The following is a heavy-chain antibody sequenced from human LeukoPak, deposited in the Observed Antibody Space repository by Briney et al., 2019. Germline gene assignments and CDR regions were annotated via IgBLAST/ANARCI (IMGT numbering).Heavy chain of an antibody. CDR1: GFTFSSYA. D-gene: IGHD2/OR15-2a*01. CDR2: ISGSGGST. V-gene: IGHV3-23*01. Sequence: GGSLRLSCAASGFTFSSYAMSWVRQAPGEGLGWVSAISGSGGSTYYADSVKGRFTISRDNSKNTLYLQMNSLRAEDTAVYYCATDLDSSYYNDYMDVWGKGTTVTVSS. CDR3: ATDLDSSYYNDYMDV. J-gene: IGHJ6*03.